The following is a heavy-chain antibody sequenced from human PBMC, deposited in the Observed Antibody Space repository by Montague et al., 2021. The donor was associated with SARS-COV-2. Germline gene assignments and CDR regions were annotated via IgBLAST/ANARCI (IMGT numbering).Heavy chain of an antibody. CDR2: IYYSGST. J-gene: IGHJ3*02. Sequence: SETLSLTCTVSGGSISSSSYYWGWIRQPPGKGLEWIGSIYYSGSTYYNPSLKSRVTISVDTSKNQFPLKLSSVTAADTAVYYCAGKSITMVQGVIMGAFDIWGQGTMVTVSS. CDR3: AGKSITMVQGVIMGAFDI. V-gene: IGHV4-39*06. CDR1: GGSISSSSYY. D-gene: IGHD3-10*01.